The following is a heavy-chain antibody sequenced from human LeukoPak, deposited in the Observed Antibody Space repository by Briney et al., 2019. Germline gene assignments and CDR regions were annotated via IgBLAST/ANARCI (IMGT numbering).Heavy chain of an antibody. Sequence: GGSLRLSCAASGFTVSSYYMAWVRQAPGKGLECVSFIHSDGATKYADSVRDRFIISRDNSKSTLFLQMNSLRAEDTAVYYCARVRYYRVTMGQITDAFDIWGRGTAVTV. CDR2: IHSDGAT. CDR1: GFTVSSYY. J-gene: IGHJ3*02. V-gene: IGHV3-66*01. D-gene: IGHD4/OR15-4a*01. CDR3: ARVRYYRVTMGQITDAFDI.